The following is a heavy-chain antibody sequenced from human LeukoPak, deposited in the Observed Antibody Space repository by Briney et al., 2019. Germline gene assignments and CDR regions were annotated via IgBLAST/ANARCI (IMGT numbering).Heavy chain of an antibody. J-gene: IGHJ1*01. CDR1: GYTFTGYY. CDR3: ARMQGDSSSSDGPHGAYFQH. V-gene: IGHV1-2*02. D-gene: IGHD6-6*01. CDR2: INPNSGGT. Sequence: GASVKVSCKASGYTFTGYYMQWVRQAPGQGLEWMGWINPNSGGTNYAQKFQGRVTMTRDTSISTAYMELSSLRSEDTAVYYCARMQGDSSSSDGPHGAYFQHWGQGTLVTVSS.